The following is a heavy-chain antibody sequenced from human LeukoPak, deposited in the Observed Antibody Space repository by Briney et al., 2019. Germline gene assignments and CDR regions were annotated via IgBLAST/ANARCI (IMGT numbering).Heavy chain of an antibody. D-gene: IGHD2-15*01. CDR1: GYSFTSYW. V-gene: IGHV5-51*01. CDR3: ARQDCSGGSCYSMDY. J-gene: IGHJ4*02. Sequence: GESLKISCKGPGYSFTSYWIGWVRQMPGKGLEWMGIIYPGDSDTRYSLSFQGQVTISADKSISTAYLQWSSLKASDTAMYYCARQDCSGGSCYSMDYWGQGTLVTVSS. CDR2: IYPGDSDT.